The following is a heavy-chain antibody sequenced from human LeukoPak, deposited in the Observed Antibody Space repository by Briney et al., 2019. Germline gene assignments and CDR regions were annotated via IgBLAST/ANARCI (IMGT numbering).Heavy chain of an antibody. D-gene: IGHD3-10*01. J-gene: IGHJ6*02. CDR2: INPNSGGT. V-gene: IGHV1-2*02. CDR1: ANIFSVYY. Sequence: GASVKLSCKASANIFSVYYMHWVRQAPGQGLEWMGWINPNSGGTNYAQKFQGRVTMTRDTSISTAYMELSRLRSDDTAVYYCASLYYYGSGSYHLYGMDVWGQGTTVTVSS. CDR3: ASLYYYGSGSYHLYGMDV.